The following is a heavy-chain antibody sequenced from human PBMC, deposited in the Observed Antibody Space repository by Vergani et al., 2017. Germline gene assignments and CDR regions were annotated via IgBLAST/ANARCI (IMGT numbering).Heavy chain of an antibody. CDR2: IYYSGST. CDR3: ARDQNLYSSSWYTRGGFDY. Sequence: QVQLQESGPGLVKPSETLSLTCTVSGGSVSSGSYYWSWIRQPPGKGLEWIGYIYYSGSTNYNPSLKRRVTISVDTSTNQFSLKLSSVTAADTAVYYCARDQNLYSSSWYTRGGFDYWGQGTLVTVSS. J-gene: IGHJ4*02. D-gene: IGHD6-13*01. V-gene: IGHV4-61*01. CDR1: GGSVSSGSYY.